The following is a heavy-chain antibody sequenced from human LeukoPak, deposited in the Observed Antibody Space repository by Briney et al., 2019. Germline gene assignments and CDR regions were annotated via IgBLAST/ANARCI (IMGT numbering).Heavy chain of an antibody. CDR2: ISAYNGNT. CDR1: GYTFTSYG. Sequence: ASVKVSCKASGYTFTSYGISWVRQAPGQGLEWMGWISAYNGNTNYAQKLQGRVTMTTDTSTSTAYMELRSLRSDDTAVYYCARDRYCSSTCCYSSWFDPWGQGTLVTVSS. V-gene: IGHV1-18*01. D-gene: IGHD2-2*01. J-gene: IGHJ5*02. CDR3: ARDRYCSSTCCYSSWFDP.